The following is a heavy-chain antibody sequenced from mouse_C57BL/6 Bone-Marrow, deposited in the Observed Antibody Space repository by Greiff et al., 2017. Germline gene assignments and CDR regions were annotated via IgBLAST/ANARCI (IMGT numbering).Heavy chain of an antibody. D-gene: IGHD2-4*01. Sequence: VKLQESGPELVKPGASVKISCKASGYSFTSYYIHWVKQRPGQGLEWIGWIYPGSGNTKYNEKFKGKATLTADTYSSTAYMQLSSLTSEDSAVYYCATPSYDYDGAWFAYWGQGTLVTVSA. CDR2: IYPGSGNT. CDR3: ATPSYDYDGAWFAY. CDR1: GYSFTSYY. V-gene: IGHV1-66*01. J-gene: IGHJ3*01.